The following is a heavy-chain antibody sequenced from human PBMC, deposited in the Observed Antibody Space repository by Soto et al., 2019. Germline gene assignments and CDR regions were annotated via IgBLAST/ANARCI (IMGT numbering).Heavy chain of an antibody. CDR1: GYTFTGYY. D-gene: IGHD2-15*01. J-gene: IGHJ4*02. CDR3: ASSKSCCGGNFDY. Sequence: ASVKASCKASGYTFTGYYMHWVRQAPGQGLEWMGWINPNSGGTNYAQKFQGRVTMTRDTSISTAYMELSRLRSDDTAVYYCASSKSCCGGNFDYWGQGTLVTVSS. V-gene: IGHV1-2*02. CDR2: INPNSGGT.